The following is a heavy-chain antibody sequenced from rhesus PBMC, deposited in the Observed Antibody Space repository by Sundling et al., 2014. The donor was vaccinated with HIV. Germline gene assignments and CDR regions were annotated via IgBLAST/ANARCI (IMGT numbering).Heavy chain of an antibody. CDR2: FSGGSAST. D-gene: IGHD3-3*01. J-gene: IGHJ4*01. Sequence: QVQLQESGPGLVKPSETLSLTCAVSGASIRGSYWNWIRQPPGKGLEYIGYFSGGSASTDYNPSLRSRVTISTDTSNNQFSLKLSSVTAADTAVYYCARLGIWNGYNWWVGPDYWGQGVLVTVSS. V-gene: IGHV4-165*01. CDR1: GASIRGSY. CDR3: ARLGIWNGYNWWVGPDY.